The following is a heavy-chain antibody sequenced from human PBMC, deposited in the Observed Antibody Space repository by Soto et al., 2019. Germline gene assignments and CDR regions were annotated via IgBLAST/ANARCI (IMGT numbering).Heavy chain of an antibody. CDR1: GFTFSDYY. CDR2: ISSSSSNT. Sequence: QVQLVESGGGLVKPGGSLRLSCAASGFTFSDYYMSWIRQAPGKWLEWVSYISSSSSNTNYADSVKGRFTISRDNAKTCLYRQMNSLRAEDTAVYYCARAADILTGSDAFDIWGRGTMVTVSS. V-gene: IGHV3-11*05. D-gene: IGHD3-9*01. CDR3: ARAADILTGSDAFDI. J-gene: IGHJ3*02.